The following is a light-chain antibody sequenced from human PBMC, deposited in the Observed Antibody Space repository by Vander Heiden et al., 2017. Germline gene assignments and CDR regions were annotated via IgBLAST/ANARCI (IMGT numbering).Light chain of an antibody. Sequence: IVLTQSPGTLSLSPGERATLSCRASQSVSSSYLAWYQQKPGQAPRLLIYGASSRATGIPDRFSGSGSGTDFTLTISRLEPEDFAVYYCQQYGSSPPMYTFGLGTKLEIK. CDR2: GAS. V-gene: IGKV3-20*01. J-gene: IGKJ2*01. CDR3: QQYGSSPPMYT. CDR1: QSVSSSY.